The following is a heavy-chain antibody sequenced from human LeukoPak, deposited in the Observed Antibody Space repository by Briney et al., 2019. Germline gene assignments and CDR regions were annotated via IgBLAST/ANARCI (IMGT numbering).Heavy chain of an antibody. CDR1: GFTFSDYW. D-gene: IGHD3-10*01. Sequence: GGSLRLSCAASGFTFSDYWMHWVRHAPGRGLVWVSRIRRDGYETNYDDSVKGRFTISRDNARSTLYLQMNSLRAEDTAIYYCARNFVGSGSSDFDSWGQGTLVTVSS. V-gene: IGHV3-74*01. CDR2: IRRDGYET. CDR3: ARNFVGSGSSDFDS. J-gene: IGHJ4*02.